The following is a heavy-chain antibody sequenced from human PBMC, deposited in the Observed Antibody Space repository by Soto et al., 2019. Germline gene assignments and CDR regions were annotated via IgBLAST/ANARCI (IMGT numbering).Heavy chain of an antibody. Sequence: PGESLKISCKGSGYSFTSYWISWVRQMPGKGLEWMGRIDPSDSYTNYSPSFQGHVTISADKSISTAYLQWSSLKASDTAMYYCASEGRYCSGGSCYSGYYYGMDVWGQGTTVTVS. V-gene: IGHV5-10-1*01. J-gene: IGHJ6*02. D-gene: IGHD2-15*01. CDR1: GYSFTSYW. CDR2: IDPSDSYT. CDR3: ASEGRYCSGGSCYSGYYYGMDV.